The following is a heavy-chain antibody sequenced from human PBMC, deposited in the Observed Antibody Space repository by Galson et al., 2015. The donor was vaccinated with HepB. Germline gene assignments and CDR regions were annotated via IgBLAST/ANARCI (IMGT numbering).Heavy chain of an antibody. CDR1: GYTFTSYY. Sequence: SVKVSCKASGYTFTSYYMHWVRQAPGQGLEWMGIINPSGGSTSYAQKLQGRVTMTRDTSTSTVYMELSSLRSEDTAVYYCARAPGVGGVIVDWFDPWGQGTLVTVSS. J-gene: IGHJ5*02. V-gene: IGHV1-46*04. D-gene: IGHD3-16*02. CDR2: INPSGGST. CDR3: ARAPGVGGVIVDWFDP.